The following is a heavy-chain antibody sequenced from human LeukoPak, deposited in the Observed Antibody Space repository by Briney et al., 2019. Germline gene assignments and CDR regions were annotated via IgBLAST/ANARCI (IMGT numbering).Heavy chain of an antibody. D-gene: IGHD4-17*01. CDR2: IDTNTGSP. Sequence: ASVKVSCKASGYTFTSYAMNWVRQAPGQGLEWMGWIDTNTGSPTYAQGFTGRFVFSLDISVSMAYLQISSLKAEDTAVYYCARSYYGDGRGAEYFQHWGQGTLVTVSS. CDR1: GYTFTSYA. V-gene: IGHV7-4-1*04. J-gene: IGHJ1*01. CDR3: ARSYYGDGRGAEYFQH.